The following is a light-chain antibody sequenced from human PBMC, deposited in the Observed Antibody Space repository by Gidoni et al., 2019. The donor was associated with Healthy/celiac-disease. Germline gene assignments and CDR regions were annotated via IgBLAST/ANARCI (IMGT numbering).Light chain of an antibody. Sequence: EIVLTQSPATLSLSPGERATLSCRASQSVSSYLAWYQQKPGQAPRLLIYDASNRATGIPARFSGSGSGTDFTLTISSLEPEDFAVYYCQQRSNWPLFFGGXTKVEIK. J-gene: IGKJ4*01. CDR1: QSVSSY. CDR3: QQRSNWPLF. CDR2: DAS. V-gene: IGKV3-11*01.